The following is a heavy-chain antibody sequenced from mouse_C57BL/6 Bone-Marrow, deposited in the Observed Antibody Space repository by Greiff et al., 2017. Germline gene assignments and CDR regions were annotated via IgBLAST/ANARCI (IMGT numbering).Heavy chain of an antibody. J-gene: IGHJ1*03. CDR1: GYTFTSYW. V-gene: IGHV1-64*01. CDR2: IHPNSGST. Sequence: QVQLQQSGAELVKPGASVKLSCKASGYTFTSYWMHWVKQRPGQGLEWIGMIHPNSGSTNYNEKFKSKATLTVDKSSSTAYMQLSSLTSEDSAVYYCANDYDGFWYFDVWGTGTTVTVSS. D-gene: IGHD2-4*01. CDR3: ANDYDGFWYFDV.